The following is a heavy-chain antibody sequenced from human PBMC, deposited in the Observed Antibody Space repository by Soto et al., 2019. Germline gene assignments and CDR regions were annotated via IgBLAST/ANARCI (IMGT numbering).Heavy chain of an antibody. CDR3: AREPSGYSPAPSSTLDAFDI. D-gene: IGHD2-21*01. V-gene: IGHV1-69*01. Sequence: QVQLVQSGAEVKKPGSSVKVSCKASGGTFSSYAISWVRQAPGQGLEWMGGIIPIFGTANYAQKFQGRVTITADESTRTAYMELSSLRSEDTAVYYCAREPSGYSPAPSSTLDAFDIWGQGTMVTVSS. J-gene: IGHJ3*02. CDR2: IIPIFGTA. CDR1: GGTFSSYA.